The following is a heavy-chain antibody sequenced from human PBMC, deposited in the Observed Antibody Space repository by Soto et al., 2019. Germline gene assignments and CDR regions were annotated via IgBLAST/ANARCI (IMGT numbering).Heavy chain of an antibody. CDR1: GGSFSGYY. V-gene: IGHV4-34*01. CDR3: ARAKITGLFDY. CDR2: INHSGST. Sequence: QVQLQQWGAGLLKPSETLSLTCAVYGGSFSGYYWPWIRQPPGTGLEWIGEINHSGSTNYNPSLKCXVTTSVDTSKNQFSLKLTSVTAADTAVYYCARAKITGLFDYWGQGTLVTVSS. J-gene: IGHJ4*02. D-gene: IGHD2-8*02.